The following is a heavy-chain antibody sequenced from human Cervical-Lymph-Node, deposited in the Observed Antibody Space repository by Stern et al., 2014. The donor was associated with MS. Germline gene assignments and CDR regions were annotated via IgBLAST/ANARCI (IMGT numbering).Heavy chain of an antibody. D-gene: IGHD3-16*01. CDR3: AKIHRAFANQGH. Sequence: QMQLVQSGPRLVTPSETLSLTCTVSGGSINNNAYYWGWIRQPPGKGLEWIGSVLYSGNTYYNPSLKSRATVSVDTSKIQFSLKLMSVTAADTAVYYCAKIHRAFANQGHCGQGVLVTVSS. J-gene: IGHJ1*01. CDR1: GGSINNNAYY. V-gene: IGHV4-39*01. CDR2: VLYSGNT.